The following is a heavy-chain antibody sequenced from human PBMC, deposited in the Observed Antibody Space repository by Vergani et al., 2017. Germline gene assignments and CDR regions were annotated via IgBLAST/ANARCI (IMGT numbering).Heavy chain of an antibody. J-gene: IGHJ5*02. D-gene: IGHD6-19*01. Sequence: QLHLQESGPGLVKPSETLSLTCTVSGSSITSSSYYWGWIRQPPGKGLEWIGSIHYSENTNYNPSLKTRVTISVDTSKNQFSLTLTSVTAADTAVYYCASDTHSGQRADRWGQGILVTVTS. CDR1: GSSITSSSYY. CDR2: IHYSENT. V-gene: IGHV4-61*05. CDR3: ASDTHSGQRADR.